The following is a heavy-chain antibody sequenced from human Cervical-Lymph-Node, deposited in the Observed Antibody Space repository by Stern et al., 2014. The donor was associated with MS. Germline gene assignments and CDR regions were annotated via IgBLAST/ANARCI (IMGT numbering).Heavy chain of an antibody. CDR2: VIPLSGKT. Sequence: VQLVESGAEVKKPGSSVKVSCKGPGGSFSSYAISWVRQAPGQGLEWVGGVIPLSGKTSYAPKFQGRVTITADESTTSAYMELSRLKSDDTAVYYCARDSGSTTWDYYYGMDVWGQGTTVTVSS. CDR1: GGSFSSYA. CDR3: ARDSGSTTWDYYYGMDV. J-gene: IGHJ6*02. D-gene: IGHD3-10*01. V-gene: IGHV1-69*01.